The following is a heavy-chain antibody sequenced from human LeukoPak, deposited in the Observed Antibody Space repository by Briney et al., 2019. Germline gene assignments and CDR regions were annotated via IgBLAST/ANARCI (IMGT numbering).Heavy chain of an antibody. CDR2: INQDGSEK. D-gene: IGHD3-10*01. CDR3: AIDPDPMTGVSFDY. J-gene: IGHJ4*02. Sequence: PGGSLRLSCAASGFTFNRDWMNWVRQAPGKGLEWVANINQDGSEKYYVNSVKGRFTISRDNAKNSLYLQLNSLRAEDTAVYYCAIDPDPMTGVSFDYWGQGTLVTVSS. V-gene: IGHV3-7*01. CDR1: GFTFNRDW.